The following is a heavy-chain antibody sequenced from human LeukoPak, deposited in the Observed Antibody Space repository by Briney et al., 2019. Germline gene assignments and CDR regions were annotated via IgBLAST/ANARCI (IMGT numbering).Heavy chain of an antibody. CDR1: GFTFSSYW. CDR2: INSDGSST. D-gene: IGHD6-13*01. V-gene: IGHV3-74*01. Sequence: GGSLRLSCAASGFTFSSYWMHWVRQAPGKGLVWVSRINSDGSSTSYAGSVKGRFTISRDNAKNTLYLQMNSLRAEDTAVYYCARGTYSSSWGGYWGQGTLVNVSS. J-gene: IGHJ4*02. CDR3: ARGTYSSSWGGY.